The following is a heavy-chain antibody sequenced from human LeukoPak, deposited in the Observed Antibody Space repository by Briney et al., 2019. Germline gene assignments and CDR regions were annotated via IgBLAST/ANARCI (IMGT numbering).Heavy chain of an antibody. V-gene: IGHV3-21*01. CDR3: ARAGNYDFWSGYYYWDVSNDKNYYMDV. Sequence: GGSLRLSCAASGFTFSSYSMNWVRQAPGKGLEWVSSISSSSSYIYYADSVKGRFTISRDNAKNSLYLQMNSLRAEDTAVYYCARAGNYDFWSGYYYWDVSNDKNYYMDVWGKGTTVTVSS. CDR2: ISSSSSYI. D-gene: IGHD3-3*01. J-gene: IGHJ6*03. CDR1: GFTFSSYS.